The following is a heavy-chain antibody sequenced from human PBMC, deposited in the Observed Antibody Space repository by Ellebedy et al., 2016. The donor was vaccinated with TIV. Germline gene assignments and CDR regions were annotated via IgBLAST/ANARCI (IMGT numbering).Heavy chain of an antibody. CDR1: GFTFSSYG. Sequence: GESLKISXAASGFTFSSYGMHWVRQAPGKGLEWVAVIWYDGSNKYYADSVKGRFTISRDNSKNTLYLQMNSLRAEDTAVYYCAGGFNWNLFRDYWGQGTLVTVSS. V-gene: IGHV3-33*01. CDR2: IWYDGSNK. D-gene: IGHD1-20*01. CDR3: AGGFNWNLFRDY. J-gene: IGHJ4*02.